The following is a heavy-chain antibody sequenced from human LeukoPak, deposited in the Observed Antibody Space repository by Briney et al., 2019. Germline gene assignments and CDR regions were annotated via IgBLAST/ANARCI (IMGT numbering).Heavy chain of an antibody. V-gene: IGHV1-46*01. CDR1: GYTFTSYY. Sequence: ASVKVSCKASGYTFTSYYMHWVRQAPGQGLEWMGIINPSGGSTSYAQKFQGRVTMTRDTSTSTVYMGLSSLRSEDTAVYYCARELSNARAARRAYFDYWGQGTLVTVSS. J-gene: IGHJ4*02. D-gene: IGHD6-6*01. CDR2: INPSGGST. CDR3: ARELSNARAARRAYFDY.